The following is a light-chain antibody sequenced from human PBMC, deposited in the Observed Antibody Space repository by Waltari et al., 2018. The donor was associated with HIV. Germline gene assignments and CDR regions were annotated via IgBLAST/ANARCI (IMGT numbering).Light chain of an antibody. Sequence: QSALTQPASVSGSPGQSITISCTGTSSDVGGYNYVSCYQQHPGKAPKLMIYEVSNRPSWVSNRFSGSKSGNTASLTISGLQAEDEADYYCSSYTSSSTLVFGGGTKLTVL. CDR3: SSYTSSSTLV. CDR2: EVS. CDR1: SSDVGGYNY. J-gene: IGLJ2*01. V-gene: IGLV2-14*01.